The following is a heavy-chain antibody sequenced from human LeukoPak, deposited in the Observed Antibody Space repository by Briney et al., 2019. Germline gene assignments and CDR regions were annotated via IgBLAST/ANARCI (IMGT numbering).Heavy chain of an antibody. CDR3: ARAMVLVGLPDAFDI. D-gene: IGHD3-3*02. J-gene: IGHJ3*02. Sequence: GGSLRLSCAASGFTFSSSAMHWVRQAPGKGLEWVAVISYDGGNKHFADSVKGRFTISRDNSKNTLYLRMNSLRAEDTAVYYCARAMVLVGLPDAFDIWGQGTMVTVSS. V-gene: IGHV3-30*14. CDR1: GFTFSSSA. CDR2: ISYDGGNK.